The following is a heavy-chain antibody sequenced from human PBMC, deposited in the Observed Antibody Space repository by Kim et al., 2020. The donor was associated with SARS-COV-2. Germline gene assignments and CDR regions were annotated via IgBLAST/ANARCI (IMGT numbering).Heavy chain of an antibody. CDR2: TYYRSKWSN. CDR1: GDSVSSNSAA. CDR3: VRDPRITSPATFDY. V-gene: IGHV6-1*01. Sequence: SQTLSLTCAISGDSVSSNSAAWHWLRQSPSRGLEWLGRTYYRSKWSNDYAVSVKSRINITPDTSKNQFSLQLNSVTPEDTAVYYCVRDPRITSPATFDYWGQGTLVIVSS. D-gene: IGHD1-20*01. J-gene: IGHJ4*02.